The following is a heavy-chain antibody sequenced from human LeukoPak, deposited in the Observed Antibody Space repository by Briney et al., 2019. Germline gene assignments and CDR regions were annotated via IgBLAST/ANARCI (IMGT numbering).Heavy chain of an antibody. V-gene: IGHV3-66*01. J-gene: IGHJ5*02. CDR2: IYSGGNT. CDR3: ARILGRDRFFAP. Sequence: GGSLRLSCAASGFTVSSNYMSWVRQAPGKGLEWVSVIYSGGNTYYADSVKGRFTISRDNSKNTLYLQMNSLRAEDTAVYYCARILGRDRFFAPWGREPLFTVSS. CDR1: GFTVSSNY. D-gene: IGHD5-24*01.